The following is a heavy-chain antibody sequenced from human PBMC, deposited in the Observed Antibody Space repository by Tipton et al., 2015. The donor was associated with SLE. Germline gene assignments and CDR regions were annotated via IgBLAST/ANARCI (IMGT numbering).Heavy chain of an antibody. J-gene: IGHJ4*02. CDR1: GDSISSYY. D-gene: IGHD7-27*01. V-gene: IGHV4-59*07. CDR3: ARGDTGDDYFDN. Sequence: TLSLTCTVSGDSISSYYWSWIRQPPGKGLEWIGYIYYSGSTNYNPSLKSRVTISVDTSTNQFSLKLSSVTAADTAVYYCARGDTGDDYFDNWGQGTLVTVSS. CDR2: IYYSGST.